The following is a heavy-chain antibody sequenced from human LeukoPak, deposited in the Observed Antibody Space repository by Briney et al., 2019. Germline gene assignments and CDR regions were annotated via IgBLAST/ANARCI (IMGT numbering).Heavy chain of an antibody. CDR2: IKQDGSEK. CDR3: AREGDDSSSWSPMDV. J-gene: IGHJ6*02. D-gene: IGHD6-13*01. Sequence: PGGSLRLSCAASGFTFSSYWMSWVRQAPGKGLEWVANIKQDGSEKYYVDYVKGRFTISRDNAKNSLYLQMNSLRAEDTAVYYCAREGDDSSSWSPMDVWGQGTTVTVSS. V-gene: IGHV3-7*01. CDR1: GFTFSSYW.